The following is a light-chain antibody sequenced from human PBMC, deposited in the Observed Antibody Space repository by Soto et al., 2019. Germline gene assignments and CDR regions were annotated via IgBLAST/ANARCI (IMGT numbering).Light chain of an antibody. V-gene: IGKV4-1*01. CDR1: QSVLFSPNNKNY. CDR3: QQYYTTPLT. CDR2: WAS. J-gene: IGKJ4*01. Sequence: DIVMTQSPDSLAVSLGERATINCRSSQSVLFSPNNKNYLAWYQQKPGQPPKLLIYWASTRESGVPDRFSGSGSGTDFSLTISSLQAEDVAVYYCQQYYTTPLTFGGGTKVEIK.